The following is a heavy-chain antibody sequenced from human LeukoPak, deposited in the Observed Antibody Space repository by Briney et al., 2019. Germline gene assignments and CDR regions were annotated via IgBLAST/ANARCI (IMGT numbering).Heavy chain of an antibody. CDR3: ARDHHQRNKTAFDI. D-gene: IGHD1/OR15-1a*01. CDR2: INPSGGST. Sequence: ASVKVSCKASGYTFTNYYIHWVRQAPGQGLEWMGIINPSGGSTRYAQKFQGRVTMTRDTSTSTVYMELSSLRSEDTAVYYCARDHHQRNKTAFDIWGQGTTVTVSA. CDR1: GYTFTNYY. J-gene: IGHJ3*02. V-gene: IGHV1-46*01.